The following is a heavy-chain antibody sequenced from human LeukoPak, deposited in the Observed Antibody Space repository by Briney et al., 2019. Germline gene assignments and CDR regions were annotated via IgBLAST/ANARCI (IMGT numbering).Heavy chain of an antibody. CDR3: AKVDTAMVTSYYYYYGMGV. J-gene: IGHJ6*02. CDR2: ISGSGGST. Sequence: GGSLRLSCAASGFTFSSYATSWVRQAPGKGLEWVSAISGSGGSTYYADSVKGRFTISRDNSKNTLYLQMNSLRAEDTAVYYCAKVDTAMVTSYYYYYGMGVWGQGTTVTVSS. D-gene: IGHD5-18*01. CDR1: GFTFSSYA. V-gene: IGHV3-23*01.